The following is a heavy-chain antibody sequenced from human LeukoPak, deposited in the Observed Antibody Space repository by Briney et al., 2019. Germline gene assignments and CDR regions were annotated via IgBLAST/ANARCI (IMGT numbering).Heavy chain of an antibody. CDR3: AKDSGRDFWSAHYDL. J-gene: IGHJ5*02. D-gene: IGHD3-3*01. Sequence: GGSLRLSCAASGFTFNSYGMHWVRQAAGKGLEWVSFIRYDGSNKYYADSVKGRFTISGDNSKNTLYLQMNSLRAEDTAVFYCAKDSGRDFWSAHYDLWGQGTLVTVSS. V-gene: IGHV3-30*02. CDR2: IRYDGSNK. CDR1: GFTFNSYG.